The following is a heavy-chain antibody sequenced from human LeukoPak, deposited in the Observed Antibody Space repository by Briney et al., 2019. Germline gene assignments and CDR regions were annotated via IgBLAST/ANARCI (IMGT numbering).Heavy chain of an antibody. V-gene: IGHV3-30*18. CDR1: GFTFSSYG. CDR2: ISYDGGTK. CDR3: AKDADTATIIYWYFDL. J-gene: IGHJ2*01. Sequence: QPGGSLRLSCAASGFTFSSYGMHWVRQDSGKGLEWVAVISYDGGTKYYADSVKGRFTVSRDNSKNTLFLQMNSLRAEDTAVYYCAKDADTATIIYWYFDLWGRGTLVTVSS. D-gene: IGHD5-18*01.